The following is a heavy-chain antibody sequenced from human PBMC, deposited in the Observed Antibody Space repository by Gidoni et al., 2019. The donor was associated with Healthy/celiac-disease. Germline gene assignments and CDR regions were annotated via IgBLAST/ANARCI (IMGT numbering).Heavy chain of an antibody. CDR2: IKQDGSEK. CDR3: ARVRGYMVPAVLTH. J-gene: IGHJ4*02. D-gene: IGHD2-2*01. V-gene: IGHV3-7*03. CDR1: GFTFSSYW. Sequence: EVQLVESGGGLVQPGGSLRLSCAASGFTFSSYWMSWVRQAPGKGLEVVAKIKQDGSEKYYVDSVKGRFTISRDNAKNSLYLQMNSLRAEDTAVYYCARVRGYMVPAVLTHWGQGTLVTVSS.